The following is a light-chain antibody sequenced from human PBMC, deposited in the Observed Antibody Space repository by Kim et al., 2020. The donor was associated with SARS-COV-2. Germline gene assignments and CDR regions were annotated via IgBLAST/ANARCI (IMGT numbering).Light chain of an antibody. Sequence: ASVGDRVTITCQASQDISDYLNWYQQKPGKAPKLLIYDVSKLQTGVPSRFSGSGSGTHFTLTISSLQPEDIATYYCQQSDSLPVTFGQGTRLEIK. J-gene: IGKJ5*01. CDR3: QQSDSLPVT. CDR1: QDISDY. V-gene: IGKV1-33*01. CDR2: DVS.